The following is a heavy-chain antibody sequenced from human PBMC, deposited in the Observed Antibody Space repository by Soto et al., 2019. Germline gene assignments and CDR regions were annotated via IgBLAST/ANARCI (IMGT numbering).Heavy chain of an antibody. CDR2: ISYDGSNK. CDR3: ARQVQGRGMVYAIGTFDY. V-gene: IGHV3-30-3*01. Sequence: QVQLVESGGGVVQPGRSLRLSCAASGFTFSSYAMHWVRQAPGKGLEWVAVISYDGSNKYYADSVKGRFTISRDNSKNTLYLQMNSLRAEDTAVYYCARQVQGRGMVYAIGTFDYWGQGTLVTVSS. D-gene: IGHD2-8*01. J-gene: IGHJ4*02. CDR1: GFTFSSYA.